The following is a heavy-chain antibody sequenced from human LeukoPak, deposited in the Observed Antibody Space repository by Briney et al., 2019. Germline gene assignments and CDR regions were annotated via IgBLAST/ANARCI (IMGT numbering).Heavy chain of an antibody. V-gene: IGHV1-18*01. CDR1: GYTFTSYG. CDR3: AKGPRLGYYYDSGYYFDY. D-gene: IGHD3-22*01. J-gene: IGHJ4*02. CDR2: ISAYNGNT. Sequence: ASVKVSCKASGYTFTSYGISWVRQAPGQGLEWMGWISAYNGNTNYAQKLQGRVTMTTDTSTSTAYMELRGLRSDDTAVYYCAKGPRLGYYYDSGYYFDYWGQGTLVTVSS.